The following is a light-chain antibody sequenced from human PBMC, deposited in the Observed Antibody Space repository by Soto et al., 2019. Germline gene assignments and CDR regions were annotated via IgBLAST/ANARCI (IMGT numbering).Light chain of an antibody. CDR1: QNVRSN. Sequence: EIVMTQSPATLSVSPGERATLSCRASQNVRSNLAWYHQKPGQAPRLLISDVSTRATGIPARFSGSGSGTEFTLTITSLQSEDFAVYYCQQYDNWPLSFGGGTRVEIK. V-gene: IGKV3-15*01. CDR2: DVS. CDR3: QQYDNWPLS. J-gene: IGKJ4*01.